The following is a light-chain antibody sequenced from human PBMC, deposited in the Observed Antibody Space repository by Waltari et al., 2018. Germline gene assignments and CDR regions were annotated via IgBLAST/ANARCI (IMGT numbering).Light chain of an antibody. CDR2: GAY. Sequence: EIVLTPSPGSLSLSPGESATLSCRASQSLSIAYLAWYKHKSGQAPRLLSDGAYYRAPDTPDRFSGSGSGTDFTLTISRLEPEDFAVYYCQQYDTSPGTFGQGTKLEIK. V-gene: IGKV3-20*01. J-gene: IGKJ2*01. CDR3: QQYDTSPGT. CDR1: QSLSIAY.